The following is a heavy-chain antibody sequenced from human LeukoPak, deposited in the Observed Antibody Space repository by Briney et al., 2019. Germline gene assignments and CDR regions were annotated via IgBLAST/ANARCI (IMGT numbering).Heavy chain of an antibody. Sequence: PSETLSLTCTVSGGSISSSSYYWGWIRQPPGKGLEWIGSIYYSGSTYYNPSLKSRVTISVDTSKNQFSLKLSSVTAADTAVYYCARRSREGLAGGGHFDYWGQGALVTVSS. J-gene: IGHJ4*02. CDR3: ARRSREGLAGGGHFDY. D-gene: IGHD5-24*01. CDR2: IYYSGST. CDR1: GGSISSSSYY. V-gene: IGHV4-39*01.